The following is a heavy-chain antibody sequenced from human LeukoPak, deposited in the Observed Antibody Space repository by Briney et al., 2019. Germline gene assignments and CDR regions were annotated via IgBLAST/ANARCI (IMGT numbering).Heavy chain of an antibody. D-gene: IGHD3-10*01. V-gene: IGHV4-59*01. CDR1: GGSISSSY. J-gene: IGHJ4*02. CDR3: ARDASGGTRGSGTYYTFFY. Sequence: PSETLSLTWTVSGGSISSSYWSWIRQPPGKGLEWIGYIYYSGSTNYNPSLKSRVTISVDTSKNQFSLKLSAVTAADTAVYYCARDASGGTRGSGTYYTFFYWGQGTLVTVSS. CDR2: IYYSGST.